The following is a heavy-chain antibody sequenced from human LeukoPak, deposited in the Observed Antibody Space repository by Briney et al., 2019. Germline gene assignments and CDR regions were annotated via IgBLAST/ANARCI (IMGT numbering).Heavy chain of an antibody. Sequence: GESLKISCKGSGYSFTSYWIGLVRQMPGKGLEWMGIIYPGDSDTRYSTSFQGQVTISADKSISTAYLQWSSLKASDTAMYYCARTYYYDRTNYFDYWGQGTLVTVSS. CDR3: ARTYYYDRTNYFDY. D-gene: IGHD3-22*01. V-gene: IGHV5-51*01. J-gene: IGHJ4*02. CDR1: GYSFTSYW. CDR2: IYPGDSDT.